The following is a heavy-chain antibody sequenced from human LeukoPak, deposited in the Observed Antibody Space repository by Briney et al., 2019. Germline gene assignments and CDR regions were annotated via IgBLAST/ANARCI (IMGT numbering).Heavy chain of an antibody. CDR2: IYYSGST. D-gene: IGHD3-22*01. CDR1: GGSISSSSYY. V-gene: IGHV4-39*01. CDR3: ARYDSSGYYLGKVDY. J-gene: IGHJ4*02. Sequence: SETLSLTCTVSGGSISSSSYYWGWIRQPPGKGLEWIGSIYYSGSTYYNPSLKSRVTISVDTSKNQFSLKLSSVTAADTAVYYCARYDSSGYYLGKVDYWGQGNLVTVSS.